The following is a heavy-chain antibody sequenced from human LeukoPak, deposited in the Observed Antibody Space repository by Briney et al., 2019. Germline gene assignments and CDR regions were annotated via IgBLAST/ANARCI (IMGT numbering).Heavy chain of an antibody. J-gene: IGHJ4*02. D-gene: IGHD5-12*01. V-gene: IGHV3-43*02. Sequence: GGSLRLSCAASGFTFDDYAMHWVRQAPGKGLEWVSLISGDGGSTYYADSVKGRFTISRDNSKNSLYLQMNSLRTEDIALYYCAKDKGYSGYDSEFDYWGQGTLVTVSS. CDR1: GFTFDDYA. CDR2: ISGDGGST. CDR3: AKDKGYSGYDSEFDY.